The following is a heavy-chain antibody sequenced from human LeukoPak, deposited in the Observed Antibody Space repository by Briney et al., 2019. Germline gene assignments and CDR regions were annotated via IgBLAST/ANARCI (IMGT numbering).Heavy chain of an antibody. CDR2: TYYRSKWYN. V-gene: IGHV6-1*01. J-gene: IGHJ3*02. CDR3: ARDSSGWPASQGAFDI. Sequence: SQTLSLTCAISGDSVSSNSATWNWIRQSPSRGLEWLGRTYYRSKWYNDYAVSVKSRITINPDTSKNQFSLQLNSVTPEDTAVYYCARDSSGWPASQGAFDIWGQGTMVTVSS. CDR1: GDSVSSNSAT. D-gene: IGHD6-19*01.